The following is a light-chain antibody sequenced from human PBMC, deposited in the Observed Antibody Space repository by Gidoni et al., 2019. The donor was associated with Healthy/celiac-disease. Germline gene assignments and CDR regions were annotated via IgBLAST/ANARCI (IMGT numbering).Light chain of an antibody. CDR3: QQRSNXPXI. CDR2: DAS. Sequence: EIVLTQSPATLSLSPGERATLSCRASQSVSSYLAWYQQKPGQAPRLLIYDASNRATGIPARFSGSGSGTDFTLTISSLEPEDFAVYYCQQRSNXPXIFGQGTR. CDR1: QSVSSY. V-gene: IGKV3-11*01. J-gene: IGKJ5*01.